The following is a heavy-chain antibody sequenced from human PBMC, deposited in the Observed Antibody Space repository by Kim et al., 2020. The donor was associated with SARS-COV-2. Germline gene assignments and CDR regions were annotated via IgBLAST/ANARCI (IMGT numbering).Heavy chain of an antibody. Sequence: GGSLRLSCAASGFTFSSYWMSWVRQAPGKGLEWVANIKQDGSEKYYVDSVKGRFTISRDNAKNSLYLQMNSLRAEDTAVYYCARDSGLSMVRGVIHYYYGMDVWGQGTTVTVSS. D-gene: IGHD3-10*01. V-gene: IGHV3-7*03. CDR1: GFTFSSYW. CDR2: IKQDGSEK. J-gene: IGHJ6*02. CDR3: ARDSGLSMVRGVIHYYYGMDV.